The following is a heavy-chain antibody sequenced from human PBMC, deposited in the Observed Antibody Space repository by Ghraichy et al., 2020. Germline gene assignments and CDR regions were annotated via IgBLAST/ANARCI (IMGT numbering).Heavy chain of an antibody. V-gene: IGHV4-38-2*02. Sequence: ESLNISCTVSGYSITSGYYWGWIRQPPGKGLEWIGSIYHSGTTYYNPSLKSRVTISVDTSKNQFSLKLSSVTAADTAVYYCARRGGGRLGSSFDYWGQGTLVTVSS. CDR1: GYSITSGYY. D-gene: IGHD3-16*01. CDR3: ARRGGGRLGSSFDY. J-gene: IGHJ4*02. CDR2: IYHSGTT.